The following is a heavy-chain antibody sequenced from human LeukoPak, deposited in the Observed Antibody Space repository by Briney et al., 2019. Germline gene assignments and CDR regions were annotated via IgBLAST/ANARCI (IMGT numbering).Heavy chain of an antibody. V-gene: IGHV3-23*01. CDR2: ISGRGGST. CDR1: GFTFSSYA. J-gene: IGHJ4*02. D-gene: IGHD6-13*01. CDR3: ASEIAAAGVFDY. Sequence: GGSLTLSXAASGFTFSSYAMSWVRQAPGKGLEWVSAISGRGGSTYYADSVKDRLTIPRDNSKNTLYLQMNSLRAENTAVYYCASEIAAAGVFDYWGQGTLVTVSS.